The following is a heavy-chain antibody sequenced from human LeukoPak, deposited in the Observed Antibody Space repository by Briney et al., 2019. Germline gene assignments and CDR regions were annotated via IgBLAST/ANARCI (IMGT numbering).Heavy chain of an antibody. J-gene: IGHJ4*02. CDR3: ARDSAPGDTYGLLGIDS. CDR1: GGTFSSYG. Sequence: ASVKVSCKASGGTFSSYGISWVRQAPGQGLEWMGGIIPIFGTANYAQMFQGRVTITADKSTSTAYMELSSLRSDDTAVYYCARDSAPGDTYGLLGIDSWGQGTLVTVSS. V-gene: IGHV1-69*06. D-gene: IGHD5-18*01. CDR2: IIPIFGTA.